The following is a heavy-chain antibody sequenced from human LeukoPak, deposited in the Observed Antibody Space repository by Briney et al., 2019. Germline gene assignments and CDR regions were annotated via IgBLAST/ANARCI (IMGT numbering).Heavy chain of an antibody. J-gene: IGHJ3*02. CDR3: AKDRRGNWNYVGAFEI. CDR1: GFTFSNYA. CDR2: ISESGGST. Sequence: QPGGSLRLSCAASGFTFSNYAMNWVRQAPGKGLEWVSIISESGGSTYYADSVKGRFTISRDNSKNTLYLQMNSLRVEDTAVYYCAKDRRGNWNYVGAFEIWGQGTMVTVSS. V-gene: IGHV3-23*01. D-gene: IGHD1-7*01.